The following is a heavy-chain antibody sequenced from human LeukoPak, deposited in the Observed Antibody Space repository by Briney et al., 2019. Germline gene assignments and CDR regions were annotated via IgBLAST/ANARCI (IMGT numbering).Heavy chain of an antibody. J-gene: IGHJ4*02. CDR2: ISNSAGST. CDR1: GLTLNSYD. Sequence: PGGSLRLSCAASGLTLNSYDLTWVRQARGRRLEWVTAISNSAGSTYYADFVKGRFTISRDNSKNTLSLRMNSLRAEDTAVYYCAKMGGNDWGEFDYWGRGTLVTVSS. V-gene: IGHV3-23*01. CDR3: AKMGGNDWGEFDY. D-gene: IGHD5-12*01.